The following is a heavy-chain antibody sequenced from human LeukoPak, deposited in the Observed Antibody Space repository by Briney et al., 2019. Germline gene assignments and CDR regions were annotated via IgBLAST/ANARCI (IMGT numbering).Heavy chain of an antibody. Sequence: SVKVSCKASGGTFCSYAISWVGQAPGQGLEWMGGIIPIFGTANYAQKFQGRVTITTDESTSTAYMELSSLRSEDTAVYYCARHTRHYYDSSGDAFDIWGQGTMVTVSS. J-gene: IGHJ3*02. V-gene: IGHV1-69*05. CDR2: IIPIFGTA. CDR1: GGTFCSYA. CDR3: ARHTRHYYDSSGDAFDI. D-gene: IGHD3-22*01.